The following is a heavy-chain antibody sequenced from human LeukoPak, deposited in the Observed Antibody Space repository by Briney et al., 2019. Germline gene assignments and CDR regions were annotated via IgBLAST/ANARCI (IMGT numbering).Heavy chain of an antibody. J-gene: IGHJ1*01. CDR3: ASAREYCISSECYDYFQH. D-gene: IGHD2-2*01. V-gene: IGHV3-53*01. CDR1: GFTVKTNS. CDR2: IYTGGST. Sequence: GGSLRLSCVASGFTVKTNSMSWVRQAPGKGLERVSVIYTGGSTYYADSVNGRFTISRDNSKNTLYLQMTSLTAEDTAVYYCASAREYCISSECYDYFQHWGQGTLVSVSS.